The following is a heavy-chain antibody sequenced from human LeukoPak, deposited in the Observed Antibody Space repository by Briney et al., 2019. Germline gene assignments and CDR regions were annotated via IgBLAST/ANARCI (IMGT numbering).Heavy chain of an antibody. CDR3: ASRGSGSYAVDY. CDR1: GGTFSSYA. CDR2: IIPILGIA. J-gene: IGHJ4*02. V-gene: IGHV1-69*04. Sequence: GSSVKVSCKASGGTFSSYAISWVRQAPGQGLEWMGRIIPILGIANYAQKFQGRVTITADKSTSTAYMELSSLRSEDTAVYYCASRGSGSYAVDYWGQGALVTVSS. D-gene: IGHD3-10*01.